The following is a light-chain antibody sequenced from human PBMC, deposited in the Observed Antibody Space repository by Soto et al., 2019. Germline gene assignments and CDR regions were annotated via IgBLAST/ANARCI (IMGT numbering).Light chain of an antibody. J-gene: IGLJ1*01. Sequence: QSVLTQPASASGSPGQSVTISCTGTSSDVGGYNYVSWYQQHPSKAPKLMIYEVSKRPSGVPDRFSGSKSGNTASLTVSGLQAEDEADYYCSSYAGSNNYVFGTGTKVTVL. CDR1: SSDVGGYNY. CDR2: EVS. V-gene: IGLV2-8*01. CDR3: SSYAGSNNYV.